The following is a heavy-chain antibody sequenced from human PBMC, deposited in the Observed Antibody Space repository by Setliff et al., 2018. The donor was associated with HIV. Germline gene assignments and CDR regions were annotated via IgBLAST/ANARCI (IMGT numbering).Heavy chain of an antibody. V-gene: IGHV4-38-2*01. CDR1: GYSIRDNFF. Sequence: SETLSLTCAVSGYSIRDNFFWGWVRQPPGKGLEWIGSIFYTGTTYYNPSLKSRVTLSLDTSKNQFSLERTSVTAADTAVYYCSRHDCGGDCSINWFDPWGQGTLVTVSS. D-gene: IGHD2-21*02. CDR2: IFYTGTT. J-gene: IGHJ5*02. CDR3: SRHDCGGDCSINWFDP.